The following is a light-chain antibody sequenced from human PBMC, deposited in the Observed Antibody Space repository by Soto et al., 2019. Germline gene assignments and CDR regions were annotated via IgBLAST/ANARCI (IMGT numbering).Light chain of an antibody. V-gene: IGKV3-15*01. Sequence: EVVMTQSPDTLSVSPGERATLSCRASQSVGIKLGWYQQRPGQAPRLLIYGASTRATGVPARFSGGGSGTELTLTISSLQSEDSAVYYCHQYDNWFPFTFGQGTRLEIK. CDR3: HQYDNWFPFT. CDR1: QSVGIK. J-gene: IGKJ5*01. CDR2: GAS.